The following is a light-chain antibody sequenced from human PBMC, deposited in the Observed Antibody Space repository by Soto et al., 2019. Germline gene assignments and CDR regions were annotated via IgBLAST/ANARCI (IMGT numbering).Light chain of an antibody. Sequence: DIVMTQSPDSLAVSLGERATINCKSSQSVLYSSNNKNYLAWYQQKPGQPPKLLIYWASTRESGLPDRFSGSGSGTDSTLTISSLQAEDVAVYYCQQYYSTPLTFGGGTKVEIK. V-gene: IGKV4-1*01. CDR2: WAS. J-gene: IGKJ4*01. CDR1: QSVLYSSNNKNY. CDR3: QQYYSTPLT.